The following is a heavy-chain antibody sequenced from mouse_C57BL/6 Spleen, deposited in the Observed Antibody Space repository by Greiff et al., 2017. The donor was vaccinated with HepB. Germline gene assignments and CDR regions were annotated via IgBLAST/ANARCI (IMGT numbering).Heavy chain of an antibody. D-gene: IGHD1-1*02. CDR1: GYTFTEYT. CDR2: FYPGSGSI. J-gene: IGHJ4*01. CDR3: ARHEDVWYEGYYAMDY. V-gene: IGHV1-62-2*01. Sequence: VQLQQSGAELVKPGASVKLSCKASGYTFTEYTIHWVKQRSGQGLEWIGWFYPGSGSIKYNEKFKDKATLTADNSSSTVYMELIRLKSEDSAVYVCARHEDVWYEGYYAMDYWGQGTSVTVAS.